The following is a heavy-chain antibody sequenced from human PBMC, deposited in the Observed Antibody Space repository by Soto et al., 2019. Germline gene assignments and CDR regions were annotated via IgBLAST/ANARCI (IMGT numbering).Heavy chain of an antibody. Sequence: QITLKESGPPLVRPTQTLTLTCAFSGFSLSTSGVGVGWIRQPPGKALEWLAVIYWDDSKHYSPSLRSRLTLTAATAKNQVVLTMTHMDPLSTGTYYCAPNGPEDWPLDYWGQGTLVTVSS. CDR3: APNGPEDWPLDY. D-gene: IGHD3-9*01. CDR2: IYWDDSK. CDR1: GFSLSTSGVG. V-gene: IGHV2-5*02. J-gene: IGHJ4*02.